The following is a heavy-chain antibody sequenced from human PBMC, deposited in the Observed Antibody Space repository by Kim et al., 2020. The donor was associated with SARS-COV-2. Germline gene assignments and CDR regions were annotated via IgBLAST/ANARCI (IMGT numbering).Heavy chain of an antibody. J-gene: IGHJ4*02. V-gene: IGHV4-31*03. CDR1: GGSISSGGYY. CDR2: IYYSGST. CDR3: ARASAVTTEQPPD. Sequence: SETLSLTCTVSGGSISSGGYYWSWIRQHPGKGLEWIGYIYYSGSTYYNPSLKSRVTISVDTSKNQFSLKLSSVTAADTAVYYCARASAVTTEQPPDWGQGTLVTVSS. D-gene: IGHD4-4*01.